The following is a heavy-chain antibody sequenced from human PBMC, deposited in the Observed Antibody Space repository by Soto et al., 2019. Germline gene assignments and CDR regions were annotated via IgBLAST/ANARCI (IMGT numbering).Heavy chain of an antibody. CDR3: ARAGGASGSYHWFDP. J-gene: IGHJ5*02. D-gene: IGHD3-10*01. V-gene: IGHV1-24*01. Sequence: ASVKVSCKVSGTTLRQLSMQWGRQAAGKGLEWLGGFDPETGGTIYAQKFQGRVTLTEDTSTDTAFMDLNSLKSEDTAVYYCARAGGASGSYHWFDPWGQGTLVTVSS. CDR1: GTTLRQLS. CDR2: FDPETGGT.